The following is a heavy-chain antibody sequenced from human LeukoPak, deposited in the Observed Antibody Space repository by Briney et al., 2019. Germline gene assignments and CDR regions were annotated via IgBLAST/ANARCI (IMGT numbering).Heavy chain of an antibody. CDR1: GFTYSSYS. Sequence: GGSLRLSCAASGFTYSSYSMNWVRQAPGKGLEWVSSISSSSSYIYYADSVKGRFTISRDNSKNTLYLQMNSLRAEDTALYYCAKLYDSSAYYYMDVWGKGTTVTVSS. V-gene: IGHV3-21*04. D-gene: IGHD3-22*01. CDR3: AKLYDSSAYYYMDV. J-gene: IGHJ6*03. CDR2: ISSSSSYI.